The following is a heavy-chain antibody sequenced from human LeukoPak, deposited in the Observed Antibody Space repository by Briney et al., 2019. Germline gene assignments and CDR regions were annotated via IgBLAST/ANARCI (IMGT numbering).Heavy chain of an antibody. V-gene: IGHV3-30-3*01. J-gene: IGHJ4*02. CDR2: ISYDGSHK. CDR3: ARAGVGYYDSSGYYY. D-gene: IGHD3-22*01. Sequence: GGSLRLSCAASRFTFSSYAMHWVRQAPGKGLEYVAVISYDGSHKYDADCVRGRFTISRDNYKNTLYLQVHSLRAEDTAVYYCARAGVGYYDSSGYYYWGQRTLVTVSS. CDR1: RFTFSSYA.